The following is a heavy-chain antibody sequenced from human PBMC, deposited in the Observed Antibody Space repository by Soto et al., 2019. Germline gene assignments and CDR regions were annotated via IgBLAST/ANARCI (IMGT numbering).Heavy chain of an antibody. D-gene: IGHD2-2*01. V-gene: IGHV1-69*01. CDR3: ARGDRQRYCSSTSCYYYYGMDV. CDR2: IIPIFGTA. CDR1: GGTFSSYA. Sequence: QVQLVQSGAEVKKPGSSVKVSCKASGGTFSSYAISWVRQAPGQGLEWMGGIIPIFGTANYAQKVQGRVTITADESTSTAYMELRSLRSEDTAVYYCARGDRQRYCSSTSCYYYYGMDVWGQGTTVTASS. J-gene: IGHJ6*02.